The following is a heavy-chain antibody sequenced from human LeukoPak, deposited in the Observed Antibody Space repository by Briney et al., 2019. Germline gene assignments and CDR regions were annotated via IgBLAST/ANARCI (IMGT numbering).Heavy chain of an antibody. CDR2: IYSGTI. V-gene: IGHV3-53*01. D-gene: IGHD4/OR15-4a*01. J-gene: IGHJ4*02. CDR1: GFTVSSNS. CDR3: ARRAGAYSHPYDY. Sequence: AGGSLRLSCTVSGFTVSSNSMSWVRQAPGKGLEWVSFIYSGTIHYSDSVKGRFTISRDNSKSTLYLQMNSLRAEDTAVYYCARRAGAYSHPYDYWGQGTLVTVSS.